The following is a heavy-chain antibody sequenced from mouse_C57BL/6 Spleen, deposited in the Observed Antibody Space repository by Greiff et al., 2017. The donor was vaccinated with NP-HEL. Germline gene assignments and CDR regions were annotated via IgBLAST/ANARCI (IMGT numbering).Heavy chain of an antibody. D-gene: IGHD4-1*01. Sequence: DVKLVESGGGLVKPGGSLKLSCAASGFTFSSYAMSWVRQTPEKRLEWVATISDGGSYTYSPDNVKGRFTISRDNAKNNLYLQMSHLKSEDTAMYYCARDTGTKAYYFDYWGQGTTLTVSS. V-gene: IGHV5-4*01. CDR3: ARDTGTKAYYFDY. J-gene: IGHJ2*01. CDR1: GFTFSSYA. CDR2: ISDGGSYT.